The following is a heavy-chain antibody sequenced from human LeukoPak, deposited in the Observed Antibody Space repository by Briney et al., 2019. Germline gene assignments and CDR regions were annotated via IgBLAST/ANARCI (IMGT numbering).Heavy chain of an antibody. V-gene: IGHV4-59*08. CDR1: GGSISSYY. D-gene: IGHD2-15*01. CDR2: IYYSGRT. Sequence: PSETLSLTCTVSGGSISSYYWSWIRQPPGKGLEWIGYIYYSGRTNYNPSLKSRVTISVDTSKNQVSLRLSSVTAADTAVYYCARHPFATPFDYWGRGTLLTVSS. J-gene: IGHJ4*02. CDR3: ARHPFATPFDY.